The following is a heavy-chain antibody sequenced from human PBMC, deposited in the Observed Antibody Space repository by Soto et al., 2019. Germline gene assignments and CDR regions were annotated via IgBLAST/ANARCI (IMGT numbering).Heavy chain of an antibody. CDR1: GFTFTRSA. D-gene: IGHD4-17*01. Sequence: QMQLVQXGPEVKKPGTSVKVSCKASGFTFTRSAVQWVRQARGQRPEWIGWIVVGSGNTNYAQKFQERVTITRDMSTSTAYMELSSLRSEDTAVYYCAAFATTGDAFDVWGQGTMVTVSS. CDR2: IVVGSGNT. V-gene: IGHV1-58*01. J-gene: IGHJ3*01. CDR3: AAFATTGDAFDV.